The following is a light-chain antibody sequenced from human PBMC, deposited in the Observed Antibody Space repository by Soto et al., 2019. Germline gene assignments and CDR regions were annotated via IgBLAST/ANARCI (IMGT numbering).Light chain of an antibody. V-gene: IGLV1-40*01. Sequence: QPVLTQPPSVSGAPGQRVTISCTGSSSNIGAGYDVPWYQQLPGTAPKLLMYGNSNRPSGVPDRFSGSKSGTSASLAITKLQAEDEADYYCQSYDSSLSVVFGGGTKLTVL. J-gene: IGLJ2*01. CDR3: QSYDSSLSVV. CDR1: SSNIGAGYD. CDR2: GNS.